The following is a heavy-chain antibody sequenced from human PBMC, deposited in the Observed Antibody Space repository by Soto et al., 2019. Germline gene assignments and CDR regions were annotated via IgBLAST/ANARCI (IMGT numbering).Heavy chain of an antibody. D-gene: IGHD6-13*01. CDR1: GFTFSSYS. V-gene: IGHV3-48*02. CDR3: ARDDGQQLVRHYYYYGMDV. J-gene: IGHJ6*02. CDR2: ISSSSSTI. Sequence: GGSLRLSCAASGFTFSSYSMNWVRQAPGKGLEWVSYISSSSSTIYYADSVKGRFTISRDNAKNSLYLQMNSLRDEDTAVYYCARDDGQQLVRHYYYYGMDVWGQGTTVTVSS.